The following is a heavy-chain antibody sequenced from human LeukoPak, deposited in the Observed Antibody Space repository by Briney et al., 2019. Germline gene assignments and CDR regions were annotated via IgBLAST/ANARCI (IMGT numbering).Heavy chain of an antibody. V-gene: IGHV4-61*02. Sequence: PSQTLSLTCTVSGGSISSGSYYWSWIRQPAGKGLEWIGRIYTSGSTNYNPSLKSRVTISVDTSKNQFSLKLSFVTAADTAVYYCARGIRYYYDSSGLNWFDPWGQGTLVTVSS. J-gene: IGHJ5*02. D-gene: IGHD3-22*01. CDR1: GGSISSGSYY. CDR3: ARGIRYYYDSSGLNWFDP. CDR2: IYTSGST.